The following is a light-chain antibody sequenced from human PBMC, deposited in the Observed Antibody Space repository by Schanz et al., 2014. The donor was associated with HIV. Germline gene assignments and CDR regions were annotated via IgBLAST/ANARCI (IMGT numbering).Light chain of an antibody. CDR2: ATS. V-gene: IGKV3D-20*02. J-gene: IGKJ2*01. CDR3: QQRSNWYT. CDR1: QRLSSSY. Sequence: EIVLTQSPGSLSLSPGGRATLSCGASQRLSSSYLAWYQQKRDQPPRLVIYATSTRAAGIPDRFSGTGSGTDFTLTISRLEPEDFAVYYCQQRSNWYTFGQGTKLEIK.